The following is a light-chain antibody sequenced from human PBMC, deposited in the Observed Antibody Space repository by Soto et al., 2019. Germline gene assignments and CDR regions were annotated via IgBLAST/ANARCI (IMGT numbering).Light chain of an antibody. J-gene: IGKJ1*01. CDR1: QSVSSNC. V-gene: IGKV3-20*01. Sequence: EIVLTQSPGTLSLSPGEGATLSCRASQSVSSNCLAWYQQKPGQAPSLLIYGASSRATGIPDRFSGSGSRTDFTLTISRLEPVDFAMYYCQQYGTSPQTFGQGTKVDIK. CDR2: GAS. CDR3: QQYGTSPQT.